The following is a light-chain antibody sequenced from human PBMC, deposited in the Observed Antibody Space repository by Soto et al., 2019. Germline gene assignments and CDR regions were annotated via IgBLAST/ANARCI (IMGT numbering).Light chain of an antibody. Sequence: DIQLTQSPSFLSASVGDRVTITCRASQGISSYLAWYQQKPGKAPKLLIYAASTLQSGVPSRFSGSGSGTEFTLTISSLQPEDFVTYYCQQLNSYPGYTFGQGTKLEIK. CDR2: AAS. CDR1: QGISSY. V-gene: IGKV1-9*01. J-gene: IGKJ2*01. CDR3: QQLNSYPGYT.